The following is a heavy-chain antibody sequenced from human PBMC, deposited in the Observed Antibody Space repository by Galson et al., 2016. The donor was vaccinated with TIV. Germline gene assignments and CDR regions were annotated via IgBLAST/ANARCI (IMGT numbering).Heavy chain of an antibody. V-gene: IGHV3-7*01. D-gene: IGHD1-1*01. Sequence: SLRLSCAASGFTFRRHWMSWVRQAPGKGREWVANIKQDGDYKYYVDSVKGRFTISRDNAKNSLYLQINSLRAEDTAAYYCARGNDPGATYSLDYWGQGTLVTVSS. CDR3: ARGNDPGATYSLDY. CDR1: GFTFRRHW. J-gene: IGHJ4*02. CDR2: IKQDGDYK.